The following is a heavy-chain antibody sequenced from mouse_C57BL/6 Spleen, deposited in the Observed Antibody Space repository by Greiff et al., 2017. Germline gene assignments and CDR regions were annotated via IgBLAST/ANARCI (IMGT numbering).Heavy chain of an antibody. Sequence: VKLMESGPELVQPGASVKISCKASGYAFSSSWMNWVKQRPGKGLEWIGRIYPGDGATNYNGKLTGKATLTADKSSSTAYMQLSSLTSEDSAVYFCAREEDGNYPRYWGQGTTLTVSS. V-gene: IGHV1-82*01. CDR3: AREEDGNYPRY. CDR1: GYAFSSSW. J-gene: IGHJ2*01. D-gene: IGHD2-1*01. CDR2: IYPGDGAT.